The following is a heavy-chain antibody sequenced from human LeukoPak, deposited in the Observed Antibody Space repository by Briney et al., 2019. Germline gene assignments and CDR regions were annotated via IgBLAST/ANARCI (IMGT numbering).Heavy chain of an antibody. D-gene: IGHD2-15*01. CDR1: GFTFTDYY. J-gene: IGHJ2*01. Sequence: KPGGSLRLSCAASGFTFTDYYMSWIRQAPGKGLEWVSYISSSGTTIYYADSVKGRFTISRDNAKNSLNLQMNSLRAEDTAVYYCARDRYCSGGSCYSDSPRYFDLWGRGAQVTVSS. CDR3: ARDRYCSGGSCYSDSPRYFDL. V-gene: IGHV3-11*04. CDR2: ISSSGTTI.